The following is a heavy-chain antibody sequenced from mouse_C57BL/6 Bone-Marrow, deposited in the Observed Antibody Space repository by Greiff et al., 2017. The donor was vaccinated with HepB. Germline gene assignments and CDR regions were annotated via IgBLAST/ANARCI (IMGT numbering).Heavy chain of an antibody. CDR1: GFTFSSYA. Sequence: EVKVEESGGGLVKPGGSLKLSCAASGFTFSSYAMSWVRQTPEKRLEWVATISDGGSYTYYPDNVKGRFTISRDNAKNNLYLQMSHLKSEDTAMYYCARDPLITTVVAEYFDVWGTGTTVTVSS. CDR3: ARDPLITTVVAEYFDV. D-gene: IGHD1-1*01. J-gene: IGHJ1*03. CDR2: ISDGGSYT. V-gene: IGHV5-4*01.